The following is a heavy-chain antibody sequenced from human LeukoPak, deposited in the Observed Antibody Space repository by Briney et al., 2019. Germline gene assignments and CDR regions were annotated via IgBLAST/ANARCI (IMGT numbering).Heavy chain of an antibody. CDR3: ARYSCPNGVCYYFDY. V-gene: IGHV4-59*01. J-gene: IGHJ4*02. CDR2: IYYSRST. CDR1: GGSISSYY. D-gene: IGHD2-8*01. Sequence: SETLSLTCTVSGGSISSYYWSWIRQPPGKGLEWIGYIYYSRSTNYNPSLKSRVTISVDTPKNQFSLKLSSVTAADTAVYYCARYSCPNGVCYYFDYWGRGTLVTVSS.